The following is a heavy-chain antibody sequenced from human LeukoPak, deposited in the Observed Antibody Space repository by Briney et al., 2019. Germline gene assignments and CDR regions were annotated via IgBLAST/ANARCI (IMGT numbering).Heavy chain of an antibody. CDR1: GGSISSSSYY. D-gene: IGHD3-10*01. Sequence: SETLSLTCTVSGGSISSSSYYWGWIRQPPGKGLEWIGSIYYSGSTYYNPSLKSRVTISVDTSKNQFSLKLSSVTAADTAVYYCARDLWFGELFHYHYYYMDVWGKGTTVTVYS. J-gene: IGHJ6*03. V-gene: IGHV4-39*07. CDR2: IYYSGST. CDR3: ARDLWFGELFHYHYYYMDV.